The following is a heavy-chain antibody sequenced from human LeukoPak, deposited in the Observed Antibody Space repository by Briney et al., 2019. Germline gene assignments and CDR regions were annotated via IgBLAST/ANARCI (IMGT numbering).Heavy chain of an antibody. CDR1: GFTFSSYA. J-gene: IGHJ4*02. D-gene: IGHD1-26*01. CDR2: ISYDGSNK. Sequence: GGSLRLSCAASGFTFSSYAMSWVRQAPGKGLEWVAVISYDGSNKYYADSVKGRFTISRDNSKNTLYLQMNSLRAEDTAVYYCAKDPALSGSYYFDYWGQGTLVTVSS. CDR3: AKDPALSGSYYFDY. V-gene: IGHV3-30*18.